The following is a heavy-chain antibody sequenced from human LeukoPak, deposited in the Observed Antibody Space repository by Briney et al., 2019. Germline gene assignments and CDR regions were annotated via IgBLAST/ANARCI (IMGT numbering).Heavy chain of an antibody. D-gene: IGHD2-15*01. CDR2: ISAHNGNT. Sequence: ASVKVSCKASVYIFTRYGIIWVRQAPGQGLQWMGWISAHNGNTNYAQNLQGRVTMTTDKSTSTVYMELRSLRSEDTAVYYCARAQTSLLLDYWGQGTLVTVSS. V-gene: IGHV1-18*01. CDR3: ARAQTSLLLDY. J-gene: IGHJ4*02. CDR1: VYIFTRYG.